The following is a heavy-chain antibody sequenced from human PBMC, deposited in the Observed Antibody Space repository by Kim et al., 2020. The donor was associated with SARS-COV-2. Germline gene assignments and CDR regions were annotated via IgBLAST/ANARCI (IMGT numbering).Heavy chain of an antibody. Sequence: GGSLRLSCAASGFTFDDYAMHWVRQAPGKGLEWVSGISWNSGSIGYADSVKGRFTISRDTAKNSLYLQMNSLRAEDTALYYCAKASNYEVFTPSFDYWGQGTLVTVSS. CDR3: AKASNYEVFTPSFDY. V-gene: IGHV3-9*01. D-gene: IGHD3-16*01. J-gene: IGHJ4*02. CDR1: GFTFDDYA. CDR2: ISWNSGSI.